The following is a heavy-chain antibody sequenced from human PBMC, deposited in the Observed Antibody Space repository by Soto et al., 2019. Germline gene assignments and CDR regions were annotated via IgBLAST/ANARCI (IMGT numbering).Heavy chain of an antibody. Sequence: GESLKISCKGSGYSFTNYWIGWVRQMPGKGLEWMGSIYPGDSDTRYSPSFQGQVTISADKSISTAYLQWSSLKASDTAMFYCARLKRDGYNYSPLYYWGQGTLVTVSS. CDR3: ARLKRDGYNYSPLYY. J-gene: IGHJ4*02. D-gene: IGHD5-12*01. CDR1: GYSFTNYW. V-gene: IGHV5-51*01. CDR2: IYPGDSDT.